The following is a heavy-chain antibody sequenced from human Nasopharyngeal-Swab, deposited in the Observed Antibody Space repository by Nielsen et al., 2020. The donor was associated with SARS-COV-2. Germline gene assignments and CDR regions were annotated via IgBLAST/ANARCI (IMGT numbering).Heavy chain of an antibody. CDR1: GFTFSSYW. CDR2: IKQDGSEK. D-gene: IGHD5-12*01. CDR3: ARGGYSGYEYYFDY. J-gene: IGHJ4*02. V-gene: IGHV3-7*01. Sequence: GESLKISCLASGFTFSSYWMSWVRQAPGKGLEWVANIKQDGSEKYYVDSVKGRFTISRDNAKNSLYLQMNSLRAEDTAVYYCARGGYSGYEYYFDYWGQGTLVTVSS.